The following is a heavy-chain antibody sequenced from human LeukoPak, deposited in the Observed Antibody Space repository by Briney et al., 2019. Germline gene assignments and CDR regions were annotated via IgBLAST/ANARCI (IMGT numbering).Heavy chain of an antibody. CDR1: GFITDDYG. CDR3: PRGPKFCGGGSCYPPTDY. V-gene: IGHV3-20*04. D-gene: IGHD2-15*01. CDR2: IHRNGGST. Sequence: GGSLRLSCAASGFITDDYGMSWVRQAPGKGLEWVAGIHRNGGSTGYADSVKGRFTISRDNAKNSLYLEMNSLRAEDTAFHYCPRGPKFCGGGSCYPPTDYGAKEPLVTFSS. J-gene: IGHJ4*02.